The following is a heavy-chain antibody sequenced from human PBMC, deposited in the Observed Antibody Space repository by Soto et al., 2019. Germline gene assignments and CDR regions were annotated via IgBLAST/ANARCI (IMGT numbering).Heavy chain of an antibody. D-gene: IGHD3-16*01. Sequence: TLSLTCTVSGDSIISSDFYWGWVRQPPGKGLEWIGSIFYLGSSYYNPSLKSRVTMSVDTSKNQFSLSLRSVTAADTALYFCASKLGPYYYGLDVWGQGTTVTVSS. J-gene: IGHJ6*02. CDR3: ASKLGPYYYGLDV. CDR1: GDSIISSDFY. CDR2: IFYLGSS. V-gene: IGHV4-39*07.